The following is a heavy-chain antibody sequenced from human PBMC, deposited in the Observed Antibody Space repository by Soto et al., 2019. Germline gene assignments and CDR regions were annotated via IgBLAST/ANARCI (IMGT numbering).Heavy chain of an antibody. V-gene: IGHV4-30-4*01. CDR2: IYYSGST. CDR3: ARAIVVVVAATNYFDY. CDR1: GGSISSGDYY. Sequence: PSETLSLTCTVSGGSISSGDYYWSWIRQPPGKGLEWIGYIYYSGSTYYNPSLKSRVTISVDTSKNQFSLKLSSVTAADTAVYYCARAIVVVVAATNYFDYWGQGTLVTVSS. D-gene: IGHD2-15*01. J-gene: IGHJ4*02.